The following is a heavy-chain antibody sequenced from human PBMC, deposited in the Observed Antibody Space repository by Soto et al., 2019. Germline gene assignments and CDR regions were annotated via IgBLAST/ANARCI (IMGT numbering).Heavy chain of an antibody. D-gene: IGHD5-18*01. CDR3: ARDVPYSNAHDY. CDR2: ISDSGVYT. CDR1: GFTFGSYA. J-gene: IGHJ4*02. Sequence: EVQLLDSGGGLVPPGGSLRLSCAASGFTFGSYAMSWVRQTPGKGLEWVSAISDSGVYTYYADSVKGRFTISRDNSKDSLYLQLNSLRGEDTATYYCARDVPYSNAHDYWGQGTLVTVSS. V-gene: IGHV3-23*01.